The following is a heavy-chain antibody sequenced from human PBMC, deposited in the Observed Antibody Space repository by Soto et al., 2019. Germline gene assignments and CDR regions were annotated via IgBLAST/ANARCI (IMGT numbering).Heavy chain of an antibody. V-gene: IGHV3-21*01. J-gene: IGHJ6*02. D-gene: IGHD3-22*01. CDR3: ARGAPSGYYIYYYYGMDV. CDR2: ISSSSSYI. CDR1: GFTFSSYS. Sequence: GGSLRLSCAASGFTFSSYSMNWVRQAPGKGLEWVSSISSSSSYIYYADSVKGRFTISRDNAKNSLYLQMNSLRAEDTAVYYCARGAPSGYYIYYYYGMDVWGQGTTVTSP.